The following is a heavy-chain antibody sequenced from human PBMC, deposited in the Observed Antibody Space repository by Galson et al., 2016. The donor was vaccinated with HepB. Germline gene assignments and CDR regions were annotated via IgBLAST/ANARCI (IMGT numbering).Heavy chain of an antibody. J-gene: IGHJ4*02. Sequence: CAISGDSVSSNSAAWNWIRQSPSRGLEWLGWTYYRSNWYNDYAVSVKSRIILNSDTSKNQFSLHLFSVTPEDTAVYYCARDRTPQPGTLDYWGQGILVTVSS. D-gene: IGHD1-14*01. CDR1: GDSVSSNSAA. CDR2: TYYRSNWYN. V-gene: IGHV6-1*01. CDR3: ARDRTPQPGTLDY.